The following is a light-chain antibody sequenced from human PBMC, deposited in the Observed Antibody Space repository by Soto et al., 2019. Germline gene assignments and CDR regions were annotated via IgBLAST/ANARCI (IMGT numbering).Light chain of an antibody. Sequence: EIVLTQSPGTLSLSPGERATLSCGASRTFSNSFVSWFQQIPGQAPRLLIYGASMRATGIPDRFSGSGSGPDFTLTISRLEPEDSAMYYCQQYVISVTFGQGTRLEIK. CDR1: RTFSNSF. CDR2: GAS. J-gene: IGKJ5*01. CDR3: QQYVISVT. V-gene: IGKV3-20*01.